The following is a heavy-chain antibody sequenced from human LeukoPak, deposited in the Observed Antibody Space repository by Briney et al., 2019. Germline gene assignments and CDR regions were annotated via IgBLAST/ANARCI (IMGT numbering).Heavy chain of an antibody. CDR3: ARVDRYCSNTNCYYYFDY. V-gene: IGHV1-69*05. CDR1: GGTFSSYA. CDR2: FIPIFGTT. D-gene: IGHD2-2*01. Sequence: SVKVSCKASGGTFSSYAISWVRQAPGQGLEWMGGFIPIFGTTNYAQRFQGRVTITTDDSTGTSYMELSSLRSEDTAVYYCARVDRYCSNTNCYYYFDYWGQGTLVTVSS. J-gene: IGHJ4*02.